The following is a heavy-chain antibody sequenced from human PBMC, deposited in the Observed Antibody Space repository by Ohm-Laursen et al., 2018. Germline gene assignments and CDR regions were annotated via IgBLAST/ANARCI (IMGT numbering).Heavy chain of an antibody. CDR2: IHSSGST. D-gene: IGHD3-16*01. CDR1: GGSISGYY. Sequence: SETLSLTCTVSGGSISGYYWSWIRQTAGKGLEWIGRIHSSGSTNYNPSLQSRVTMSEDTSKNQFSLRLSSVTAADTAVYYCARDWGNDYFYYGMDVWGQGTTVTVSS. V-gene: IGHV4-4*07. J-gene: IGHJ6*02. CDR3: ARDWGNDYFYYGMDV.